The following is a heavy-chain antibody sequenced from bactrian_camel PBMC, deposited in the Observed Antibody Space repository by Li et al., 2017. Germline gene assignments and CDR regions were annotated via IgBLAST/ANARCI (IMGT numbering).Heavy chain of an antibody. J-gene: IGHJ6*01. CDR1: KSTYTY. CDR2: IYTAGGST. D-gene: IGHD7*01. V-gene: IGHV3S1*01. CDR3: AADLDCTGVFA. Sequence: QLVESGGGAVQAGGSLRLACATSKSTYTYITWFRQAPGKEREGVAVIYTAGGSTSYADSVKGRFTISKDNASDTLYLQMSSLKPEDTAMYYCAADLDCTGVFALGQGTQVTVS.